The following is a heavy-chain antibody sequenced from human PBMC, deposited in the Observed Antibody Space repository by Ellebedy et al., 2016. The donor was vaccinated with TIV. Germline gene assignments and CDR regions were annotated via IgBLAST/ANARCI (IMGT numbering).Heavy chain of an antibody. Sequence: SETLSLTCTVSGGSISSSPYYWGWIRQPPEQGLEWIGSFYSSGGTYYNPSLKSRVTISVDTSKNQFSLKLTSVTAADTAVYYCARSTSMEVFDYWGQGILVTVSS. CDR3: ARSTSMEVFDY. CDR2: FYSSGGT. J-gene: IGHJ4*02. D-gene: IGHD5-18*01. V-gene: IGHV4-39*01. CDR1: GGSISSSPYY.